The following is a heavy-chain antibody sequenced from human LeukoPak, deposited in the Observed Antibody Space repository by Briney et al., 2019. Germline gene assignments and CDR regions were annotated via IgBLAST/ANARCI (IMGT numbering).Heavy chain of an antibody. Sequence: SETLSLTCTVSGGSISSSRYYWGWIRQPPGKGLEWIGSIYYSGSTYHNPSLKSRVTISIDTSKNQFSLKLNSVTAADTAVYYCARHGHWQSYVNYWSLDYWGQGTLVTVSS. V-gene: IGHV4-39*01. CDR3: ARHGHWQSYVNYWSLDY. J-gene: IGHJ4*02. CDR2: IYYSGST. CDR1: GGSISSSRYY. D-gene: IGHD1-7*01.